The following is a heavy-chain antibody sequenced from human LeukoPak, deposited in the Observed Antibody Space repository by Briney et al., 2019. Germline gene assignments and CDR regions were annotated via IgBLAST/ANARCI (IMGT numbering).Heavy chain of an antibody. CDR2: IRYDGSNK. CDR3: ARGFSEGDGYFGYFDY. V-gene: IGHV3-30*02. CDR1: GFTFSSYG. Sequence: GGSLRLSCAASGFTFSSYGMHWVRQAPGKGLEWVAFIRYDGSNKYYADSVKGRFTISRDNAKNSLYLQMNSLTAEDTALYHCARGFSEGDGYFGYFDYWGQGTLVTVSS. J-gene: IGHJ4*02. D-gene: IGHD5-24*01.